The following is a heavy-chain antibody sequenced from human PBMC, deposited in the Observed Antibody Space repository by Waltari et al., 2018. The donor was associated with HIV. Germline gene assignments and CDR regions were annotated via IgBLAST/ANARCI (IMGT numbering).Heavy chain of an antibody. CDR1: GFPFSTYW. CDR3: ARGRYCPNAPCSGDWYFDL. D-gene: IGHD2-8*01. CDR2: IKQDGSEK. Sequence: EVQVAESGGGLVQPGGSLRLSCAASGFPFSTYWMSWVRQAPGKGLEWVANIKQDGSEKYYVDSGKGRFTISRDNAKNSLFLQMDSLRAEDTAVYYCARGRYCPNAPCSGDWYFDLWGRGTLVTVSS. V-gene: IGHV3-7*01. J-gene: IGHJ2*01.